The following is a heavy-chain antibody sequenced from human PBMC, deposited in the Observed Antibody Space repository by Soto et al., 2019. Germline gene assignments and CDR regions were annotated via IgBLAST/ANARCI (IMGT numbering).Heavy chain of an antibody. D-gene: IGHD2-21*01. Sequence: DVQLVESGGGLVQPGESLRLSCAASGLTFRSYWMHWVRQAPGKGLVWVSRINTDGSVAMYVDSVKGRFTISRDNAKNTLYLHMNCLRAEDTAVYYCVRDMQLWRLDSWGQGTPVTVSS. CDR3: VRDMQLWRLDS. V-gene: IGHV3-74*03. J-gene: IGHJ4*02. CDR1: GLTFRSYW. CDR2: INTDGSVA.